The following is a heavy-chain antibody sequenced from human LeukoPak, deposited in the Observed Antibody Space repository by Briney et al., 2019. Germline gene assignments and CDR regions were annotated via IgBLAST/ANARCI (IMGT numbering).Heavy chain of an antibody. CDR3: ARAGRGGSTNWFDP. CDR2: IIPIFGTA. Sequence: ASVKVSCKASGYTFTGYYMHWVRQAPGQGLEWMGGIIPIFGTANYAQKFQGRVTITTDESTSTAYMELSSLRSEDTAVYYCARAGRGGSTNWFDPWGQGTLVTVSS. CDR1: GYTFTGYY. J-gene: IGHJ5*02. V-gene: IGHV1-69*05. D-gene: IGHD2-15*01.